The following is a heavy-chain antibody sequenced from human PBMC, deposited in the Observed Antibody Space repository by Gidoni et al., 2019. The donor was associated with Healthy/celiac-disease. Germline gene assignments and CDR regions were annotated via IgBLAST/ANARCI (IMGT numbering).Heavy chain of an antibody. CDR2: IYPGDSDT. CDR1: GYSFTSYW. J-gene: IGHJ6*02. V-gene: IGHV5-51*01. Sequence: EVQLVQSGAEVKKPGESLKISCKGSGYSFTSYWIGWVRQMPGKGLAWMGIIYPGDSDTRYSPSFQGQVTISADKSISTAYLQWSSLKASDTAMYYCARVPSGWYSGYYYYGMDVWGQGTTVTVSS. CDR3: ARVPSGWYSGYYYYGMDV. D-gene: IGHD6-19*01.